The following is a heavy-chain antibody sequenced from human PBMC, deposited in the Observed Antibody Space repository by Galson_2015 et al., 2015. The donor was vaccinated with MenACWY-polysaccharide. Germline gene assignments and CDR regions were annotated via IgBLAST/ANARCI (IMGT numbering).Heavy chain of an antibody. CDR1: GFTFKNLW. J-gene: IGHJ6*02. CDR3: ARGHYGMDV. CDR2: IKKDGSEK. V-gene: IGHV3-7*01. Sequence: SLRLSCAVSGFTFKNLWMSWVRHAPGKGLEWVANIKKDGSEKHCVDFVKGRFTISRDNGRSSLYLQMNGLRAEDTAVYYCARGHYGMDVWGQGTTVIVS.